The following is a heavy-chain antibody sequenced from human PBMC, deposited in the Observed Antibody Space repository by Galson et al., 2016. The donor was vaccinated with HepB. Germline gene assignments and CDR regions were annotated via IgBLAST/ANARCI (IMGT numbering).Heavy chain of an antibody. CDR2: IYPGDSNT. CDR1: GYSFPSYW. V-gene: IGHV5-51*01. D-gene: IGHD6-6*01. CDR3: ARQPLAGSSHYYNGMDV. J-gene: IGHJ6*02. Sequence: QSGADVTKPGESLKISCKGSGYSFPSYWIGWVRQMPGKGLEWMGIIYPGDSNTKYSPSFQGQVTISADKSLSTAYLQWSSLKASGTAISYCARQPLAGSSHYYNGMDVWGQGTTVTVSS.